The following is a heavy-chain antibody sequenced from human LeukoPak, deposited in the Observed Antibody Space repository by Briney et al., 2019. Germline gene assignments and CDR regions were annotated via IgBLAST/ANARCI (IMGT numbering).Heavy chain of an antibody. V-gene: IGHV7-4-1*02. J-gene: IGHJ4*02. Sequence: ASVKVSCKASGYTFTRYAMNWLRQAPGQGLEWMGWINPNTGNPTYAQAFTGRFVFSFDTSVSTAYLQISSLNTEDTAVYYCAIDQPVAGVSNFDSWGQGTLVTVSS. CDR3: AIDQPVAGVSNFDS. D-gene: IGHD6-19*01. CDR1: GYTFTRYA. CDR2: INPNTGNP.